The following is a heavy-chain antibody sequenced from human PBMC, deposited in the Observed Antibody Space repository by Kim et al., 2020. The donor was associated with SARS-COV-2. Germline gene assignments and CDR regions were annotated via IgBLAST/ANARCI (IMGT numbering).Heavy chain of an antibody. CDR1: GYTFTGYY. V-gene: IGHV1-2*06. J-gene: IGHJ4*02. CDR2: INPNSGGT. CDR3: ARAGDIVLVVYAAPFPFDY. Sequence: ASVKVSCKASGYTFTGYYMHWVRQAPGQGLEWMGRINPNSGGTNYAQKFQGRVTMTRDTSISTAYMELSRLRSDDTAVYYCARAGDIVLVVYAAPFPFDYWGQGTLVTVSS. D-gene: IGHD2-8*02.